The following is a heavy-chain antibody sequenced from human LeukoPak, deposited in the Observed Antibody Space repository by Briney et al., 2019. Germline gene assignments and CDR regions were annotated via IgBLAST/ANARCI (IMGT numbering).Heavy chain of an antibody. Sequence: SETLSLTCTVSGGSSSSSSYYWRWIRQPPGKGLEWIGSIYYSGSAYYNPSLKSRVNTSVDTSKNQFSLKLSSVTAADTAVYYCARQYTRYYDILTGYWEPHFDYWGQGTLVTVSS. V-gene: IGHV4-39*07. J-gene: IGHJ4*02. CDR2: IYYSGSA. CDR3: ARQYTRYYDILTGYWEPHFDY. D-gene: IGHD3-9*01. CDR1: GGSSSSSSYY.